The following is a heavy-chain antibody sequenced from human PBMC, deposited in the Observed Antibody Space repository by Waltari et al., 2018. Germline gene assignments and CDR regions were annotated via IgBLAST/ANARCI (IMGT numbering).Heavy chain of an antibody. CDR2: INSDGSDT. J-gene: IGHJ5*02. V-gene: IGHV3-74*01. D-gene: IGHD6-19*01. CDR3: ASSRFSIGCSS. Sequence: EAQLVQSGGGLVQPGGSLSLSCAASGCTFRHYWLHWVRQAPGKGLVWVSRINSDGSDTSYADSVKGRFTISRDNAKNTLYLQMNSLRAEDTAVYYCASSRFSIGCSSWGQGTLATVSS. CDR1: GCTFRHYW.